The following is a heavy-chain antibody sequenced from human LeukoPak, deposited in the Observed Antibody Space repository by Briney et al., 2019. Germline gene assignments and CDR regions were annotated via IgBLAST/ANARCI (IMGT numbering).Heavy chain of an antibody. Sequence: RPSETLSLTCSVSGGSISTYCWKWVRQPAGKGMEWIGHVYSSGSTNYHPSLKSPVTISVDKSKNQFSLKLSSLTAADTAVYYCAIDHSTAWTFDYWGQGTLVTVSS. D-gene: IGHD6-19*01. CDR2: VYSSGST. V-gene: IGHV4-4*07. CDR3: AIDHSTAWTFDY. CDR1: GGSISTYC. J-gene: IGHJ4*02.